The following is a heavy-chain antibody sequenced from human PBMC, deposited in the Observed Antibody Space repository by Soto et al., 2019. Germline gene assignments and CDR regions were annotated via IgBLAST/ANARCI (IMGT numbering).Heavy chain of an antibody. D-gene: IGHD1-26*01. CDR1: GCSVTMRSFS. CDR2: ISHSGAT. Sequence: LQLQESGSGLVQPSQTLSLTCALSGCSVTMRSFSWAWVRQPPGRGLQWIGYISHSGATSSDPTLKSRVTISWDRAKNQFSLKLTSVTAADTAVYYCASLDYYGSWLDPWGQGTLVTVSS. CDR3: ASLDYYGSWLDP. V-gene: IGHV4-30-2*01. J-gene: IGHJ5*02.